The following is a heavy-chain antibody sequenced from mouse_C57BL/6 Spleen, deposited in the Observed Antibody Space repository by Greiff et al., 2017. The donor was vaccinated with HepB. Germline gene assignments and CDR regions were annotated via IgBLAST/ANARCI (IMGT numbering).Heavy chain of an antibody. CDR3: SRSYGSRGAMDY. CDR1: GYTFTDYY. CDR2: IYPGSGNT. D-gene: IGHD1-1*01. V-gene: IGHV1-76*01. Sequence: QVQLKESGAELVRPGASVKLSCKASGYTFTDYYINWVKQRPGQGLEWIARIYPGSGNTYYNEKFKGKATLTAEKSSSTAYMQLSSLTSEDSAVYFCSRSYGSRGAMDYWGQGTSVTVSS. J-gene: IGHJ4*01.